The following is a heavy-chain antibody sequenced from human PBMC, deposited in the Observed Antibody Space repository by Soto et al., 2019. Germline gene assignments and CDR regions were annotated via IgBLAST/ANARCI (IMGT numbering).Heavy chain of an antibody. CDR2: ISSSSSTI. CDR3: AREVDFQH. Sequence: GPLRLSCAASGFTFSSDAMYWVRQAPGKGLEWVSYISSSSSTIYYADSVKGRFTISRDNAKNSLYLQMNSLRAEDTAVYYCAREVDFQHWGQGTLVTVSS. J-gene: IGHJ1*01. V-gene: IGHV3-48*01. D-gene: IGHD1-26*01. CDR1: GFTFSSDA.